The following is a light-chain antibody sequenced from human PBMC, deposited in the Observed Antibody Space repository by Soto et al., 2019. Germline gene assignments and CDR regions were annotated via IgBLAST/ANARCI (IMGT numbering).Light chain of an antibody. CDR3: QQYDSWPRT. CDR2: GAS. CDR1: QSVSST. Sequence: EIVLTQSPATLSVSPAERATLSCRARQSVSSTLAWYQQKPGQAPRLLIYGASTRATGIPARFSGSGSGTEFTLTISSLQSEDFAVYSCQQYDSWPRTFGQGTKVDIK. V-gene: IGKV3-15*01. J-gene: IGKJ1*01.